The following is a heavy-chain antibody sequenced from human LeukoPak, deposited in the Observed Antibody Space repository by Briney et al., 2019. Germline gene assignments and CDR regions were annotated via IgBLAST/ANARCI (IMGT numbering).Heavy chain of an antibody. CDR3: AREGHCSSSSCALDY. D-gene: IGHD2-2*01. V-gene: IGHV1-2*04. J-gene: IGHJ4*02. CDR2: INPNSGGT. Sequence: ASVKVSCKASGYTFTGYYMHWVRQAPGQGLEWMGWINPNSGGTNYAQKFQGWVTMTRDTSISTAYMELSRLRSDDTAVYYCAREGHCSSSSCALDYWGQGTLVTVSS. CDR1: GYTFTGYY.